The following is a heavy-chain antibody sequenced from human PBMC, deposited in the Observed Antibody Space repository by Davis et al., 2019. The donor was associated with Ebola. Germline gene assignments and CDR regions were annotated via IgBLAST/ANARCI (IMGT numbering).Heavy chain of an antibody. CDR1: GCPGSNYL. J-gene: IGHJ4*02. Sequence: PSGSLTLSCAASGCPGSNYLMTWIRHAPGKGLDWVSRLSSNGDTAYYADSVRGRFTISRDNSRNTLYLQMNNLRAEDTALYYCGGAWDWGQGTLVTVSS. CDR3: GGAWD. D-gene: IGHD1-26*01. CDR2: LSSNGDTA. V-gene: IGHV3-23*01.